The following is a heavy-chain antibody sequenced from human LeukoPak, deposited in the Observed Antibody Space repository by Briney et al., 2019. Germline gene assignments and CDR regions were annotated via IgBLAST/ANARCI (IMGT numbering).Heavy chain of an antibody. CDR2: ISYDGSNK. CDR3: ARGGGVVPAAPTLIYYYYYYMDV. CDR1: GFTFSSYA. Sequence: GGSLRLSCAASGFTFSSYAMHWVRQAPGKGPEWVAVISYDGSNKYYADSVKGRFTISRDNSKNTLYLQMNSLRAEDTAVYYCARGGGVVPAAPTLIYYYYYYMDVWGKGTTVTVSS. V-gene: IGHV3-30-3*01. D-gene: IGHD2-2*01. J-gene: IGHJ6*03.